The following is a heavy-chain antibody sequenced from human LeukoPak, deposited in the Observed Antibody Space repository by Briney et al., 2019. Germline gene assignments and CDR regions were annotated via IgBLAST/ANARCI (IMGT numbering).Heavy chain of an antibody. CDR3: AIYKDLGAVAGTFDY. V-gene: IGHV1-18*01. J-gene: IGHJ4*02. Sequence: PSVKLSCTASGDTFSTYGISWVRQAPGQGLEWIGWISAYNGHTNYAQKFQGRVTMTTDTSTSTAYMELTSLTSDDTAVYYCAIYKDLGAVAGTFDYWGQGTLVIVSS. D-gene: IGHD6-19*01. CDR2: ISAYNGHT. CDR1: GDTFSTYG.